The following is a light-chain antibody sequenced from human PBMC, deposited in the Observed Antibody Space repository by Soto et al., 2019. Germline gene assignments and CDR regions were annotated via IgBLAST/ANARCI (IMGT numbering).Light chain of an antibody. Sequence: IRMTQSPSSLSASVGDRVTITCRASQSISSYLNWYQQKPGKAPKLLIYAASSLQSGVPSRFSGSGSGTDFTLTISSLQPEDFATYYCQQSYSTHPTFGQGTRLEIK. CDR2: AAS. J-gene: IGKJ5*01. CDR1: QSISSY. V-gene: IGKV1-39*01. CDR3: QQSYSTHPT.